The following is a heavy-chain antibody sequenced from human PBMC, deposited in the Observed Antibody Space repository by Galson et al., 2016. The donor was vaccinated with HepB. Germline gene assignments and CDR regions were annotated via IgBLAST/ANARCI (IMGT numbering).Heavy chain of an antibody. D-gene: IGHD3-9*01. V-gene: IGHV6-1*01. CDR2: AYYRSNFYY. CDR1: GDSVSNNGVA. CDR3: ARRVFCLYDSGPQERCGFNYYYMDV. Sequence: CAISGDSVSNNGVAWNWIRQSPSRGLEWLGRAYYRSNFYYDYATSVKSRITINADTSKNQFSLKLSSVTAADTAVYYCARRVFCLYDSGPQERCGFNYYYMDVWGKGTTVTVSS. J-gene: IGHJ6*03.